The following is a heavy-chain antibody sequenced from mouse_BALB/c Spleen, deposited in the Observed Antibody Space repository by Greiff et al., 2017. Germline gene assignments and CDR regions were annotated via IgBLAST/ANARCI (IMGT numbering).Heavy chain of an antibody. D-gene: IGHD2-14*01. CDR3: ARDGIYRYDRFAY. J-gene: IGHJ3*01. CDR1: GYSITSDYA. Sequence: ESGPGLVKPSQSLSLTCTVTGYSITSDYAWNWIRQFPGNKLEWMGYISYSGSTSYNPSLKSRISITRDTSKNQFFLQLNSVTTEDTATYYCARDGIYRYDRFAYWGQGTLVTVSA. CDR2: ISYSGST. V-gene: IGHV3-2*02.